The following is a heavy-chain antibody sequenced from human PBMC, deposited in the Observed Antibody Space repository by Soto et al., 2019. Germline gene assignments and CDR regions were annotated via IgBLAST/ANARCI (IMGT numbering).Heavy chain of an antibody. D-gene: IGHD3-22*01. CDR3: ARYWRSDYDSSGYYSPDY. CDR2: FNPSGTST. CDR1: GYTFTNYY. V-gene: IGHV1-46*01. J-gene: IGHJ4*02. Sequence: ASVKVSCKASGYTFTNYYMHWVRQAPGQGLEWMGIFNPSGTSTTYAQKFQGRVTMTRDTSTSTVYMELNSLRSDGTAVYYCARYWRSDYDSSGYYSPDYWGQGTLVTVSS.